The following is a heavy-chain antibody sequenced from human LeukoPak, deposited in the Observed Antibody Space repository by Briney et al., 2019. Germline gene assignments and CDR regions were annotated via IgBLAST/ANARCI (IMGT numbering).Heavy chain of an antibody. J-gene: IGHJ3*02. D-gene: IGHD3-16*02. V-gene: IGHV4-59*12. CDR3: ARGRRMITFGGVIVGAFDI. Sequence: SETLSLTCTVSGGSISSYYWSWIRQPPGKGLEWIGYIYYSGSTNYNPSLKSRVTISVDTSKNQFSLKLSSVTAADTAVYYCARGRRMITFGGVIVGAFDIWGQGTMVTVSS. CDR2: IYYSGST. CDR1: GGSISSYY.